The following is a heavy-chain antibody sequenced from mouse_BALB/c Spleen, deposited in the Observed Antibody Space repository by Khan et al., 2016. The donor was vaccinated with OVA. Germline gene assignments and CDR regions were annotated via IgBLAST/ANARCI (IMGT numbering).Heavy chain of an antibody. Sequence: EVQLVESGGGLVQPGGSLKLSCAASGFTFSSYGMSWVRQTPDKRLELVATINSNGGSTYYPDSVKGRFTISRDNDMNTLYLQMSSLKSEDTAMYYCAIMARTINWGQGTTLPVSS. J-gene: IGHJ2*01. V-gene: IGHV5-6-3*01. CDR3: AIMARTIN. CDR2: INSNGGST. CDR1: GFTFSSYG.